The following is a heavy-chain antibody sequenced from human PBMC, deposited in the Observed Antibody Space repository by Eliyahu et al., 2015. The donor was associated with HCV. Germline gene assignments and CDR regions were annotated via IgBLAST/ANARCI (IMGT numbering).Heavy chain of an antibody. V-gene: IGHV3-53*01. CDR1: GFAVSSXY. Sequence: EVQLVESGGGLIQPGGSLXLSCAVSGFAVSSXYMXWVRQAPGXGLEWVSIIYPGGTXYYVDSVKGRFTISRDISKNTLSLHMNSLRAEDTAVYYCARTPGPYCSSANCYSLDSWGQGTLVTVSS. CDR2: IYPGGTX. J-gene: IGHJ4*02. D-gene: IGHD2-2*01. CDR3: ARTPGPYCSSANCYSLDS.